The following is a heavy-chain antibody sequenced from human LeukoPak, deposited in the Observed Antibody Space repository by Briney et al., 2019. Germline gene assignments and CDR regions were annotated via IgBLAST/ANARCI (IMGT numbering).Heavy chain of an antibody. CDR2: INHSGST. Sequence: PSETLSLTCAVYGGSFSGYYWSWIRQPPGKGLEWIGEINHSGSTNYNPSLKSRVTISVDTSKNQFSLKLSSVTAADTAVYYCATRNRLTYYYYYMDVWGKGTTVTISS. V-gene: IGHV4-34*01. J-gene: IGHJ6*03. D-gene: IGHD1-14*01. CDR1: GGSFSGYY. CDR3: ATRNRLTYYYYYMDV.